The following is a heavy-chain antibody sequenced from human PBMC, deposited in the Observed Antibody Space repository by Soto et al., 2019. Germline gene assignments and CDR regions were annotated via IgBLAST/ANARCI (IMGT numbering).Heavy chain of an antibody. D-gene: IGHD4-4*01. CDR1: GGSVTNSSYY. CDR3: VSQRTTVIIQAYFDY. J-gene: IGHJ4*02. V-gene: IGHV4-39*01. Sequence: PSETLSLTCTVSGGSVTNSSYYLGWIRQSPGKGLEWIGSVYYRGRSYSKSSVKSRVTISVDTSKNQFSLNLNSVTASDTAVYFCVSQRTTVIIQAYFDYWGPGALVTVSS. CDR2: VYYRGRS.